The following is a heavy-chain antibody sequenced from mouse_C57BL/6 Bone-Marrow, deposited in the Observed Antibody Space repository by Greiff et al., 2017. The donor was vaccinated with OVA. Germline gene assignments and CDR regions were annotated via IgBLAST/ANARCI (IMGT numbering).Heavy chain of an antibody. Sequence: VQLQQSGPVLVKPGASVKMSCKASGYTFTDYYMNWVKQSHGKSLEWIGVINPYNGGTSYNQKFKGKATLTVDKSSSTAYMELNSLTSEDSAVYYCARKGIYDGYYGFDYWGQGTTLTVSS. CDR3: ARKGIYDGYYGFDY. CDR2: INPYNGGT. D-gene: IGHD2-3*01. V-gene: IGHV1-19*01. CDR1: GYTFTDYY. J-gene: IGHJ2*01.